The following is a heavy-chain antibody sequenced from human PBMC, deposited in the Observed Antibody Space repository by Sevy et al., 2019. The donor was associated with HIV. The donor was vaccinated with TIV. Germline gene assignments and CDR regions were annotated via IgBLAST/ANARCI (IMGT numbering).Heavy chain of an antibody. CDR2: ISSSSSYT. D-gene: IGHD3-10*01. CDR3: AREDYYGSGSLTGMDV. J-gene: IGHJ6*02. CDR1: GFTFSDYY. V-gene: IGHV3-11*06. Sequence: GGSLRLSCAASGFTFSDYYMSWIRQAPGKGLEWVSYISSSSSYTNYADSVKGRFTISRDNAKNSLYLQMNSLRAEDTVVYYCAREDYYGSGSLTGMDVWGQGTTVTVSS.